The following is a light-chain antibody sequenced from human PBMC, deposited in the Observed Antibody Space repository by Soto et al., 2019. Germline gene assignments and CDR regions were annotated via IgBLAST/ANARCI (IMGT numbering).Light chain of an antibody. CDR1: SGHSSYA. Sequence: QLVLTQSPSASASLGASVKLTCTLSSGHSSYAIAWHQQQPEKGPRYLMKLDSDGSHTKGDAIPDRFSGSSSGAERYLTISRRQSEDEADYDCQTWGTGIHVVFGGGTKLTVL. V-gene: IGLV4-69*01. CDR2: LDSDGSH. J-gene: IGLJ2*01. CDR3: QTWGTGIHVV.